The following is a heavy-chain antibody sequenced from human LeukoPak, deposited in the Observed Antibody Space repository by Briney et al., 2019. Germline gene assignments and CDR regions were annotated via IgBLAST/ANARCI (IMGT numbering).Heavy chain of an antibody. V-gene: IGHV3-23*01. CDR2: ISGSGGST. J-gene: IGHJ4*02. CDR1: GFTFSNYG. Sequence: PGGTLRLSCAASGFTFSNYGMSWVRQAPGKGLEWVSAISGSGGSTYYADSVKGRFTISRDNSKNTLYLQMNSLRAEDTAVYYCARRAGGHSHPYDYWGQGTLVTVAS. D-gene: IGHD4-23*01. CDR3: ARRAGGHSHPYDY.